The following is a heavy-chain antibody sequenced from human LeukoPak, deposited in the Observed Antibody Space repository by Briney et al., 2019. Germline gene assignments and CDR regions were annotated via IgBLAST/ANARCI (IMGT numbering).Heavy chain of an antibody. CDR2: ISYDGSNK. V-gene: IGHV3-30*18. Sequence: GRSLRLSCAASGFTFGTYAMHWVRQAPGKGLEWVAVISYDGSNKYYADSVKGRFTISRDNSKNTLYLQMNSLRPEDTAVYYCAKNARDYGDYDHYGMDVWGKGTTVTVSS. J-gene: IGHJ6*04. CDR3: AKNARDYGDYDHYGMDV. CDR1: GFTFGTYA. D-gene: IGHD4-17*01.